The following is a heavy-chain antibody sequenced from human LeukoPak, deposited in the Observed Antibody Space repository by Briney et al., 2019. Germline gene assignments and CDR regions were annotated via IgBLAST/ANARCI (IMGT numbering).Heavy chain of an antibody. Sequence: GRSLRLSCAASGFTFSSYGMHWVRQAPGKGLEWVAVISYDGSNKYYADSVKGRFTISRDNSKNTLYLQMNSLRAEDTAAYYCAKESGPYYFDYWGQGTLVTVSS. V-gene: IGHV3-30*18. J-gene: IGHJ4*02. CDR1: GFTFSSYG. CDR3: AKESGPYYFDY. CDR2: ISYDGSNK. D-gene: IGHD1-26*01.